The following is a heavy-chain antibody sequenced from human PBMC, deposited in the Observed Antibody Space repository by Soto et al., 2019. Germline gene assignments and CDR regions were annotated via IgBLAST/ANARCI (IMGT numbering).Heavy chain of an antibody. CDR1: GFTFSSYG. J-gene: IGHJ4*02. Sequence: QVQLVESGGGVVQPGRSLRLSCAASGFTFSSYGMHWVRQAPGKGLEWVAVISYDGSNKYYADSVKGRFTISRDNSKNPLYMQMNSLRAEETAVYYCAKDLRVFSGIVVVRSAQLDYWGQGTLVTVSS. D-gene: IGHD3-22*01. CDR3: AKDLRVFSGIVVVRSAQLDY. V-gene: IGHV3-30*18. CDR2: ISYDGSNK.